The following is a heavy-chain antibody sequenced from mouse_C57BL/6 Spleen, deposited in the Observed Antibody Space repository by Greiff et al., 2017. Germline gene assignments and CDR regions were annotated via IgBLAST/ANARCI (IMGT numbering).Heavy chain of an antibody. Sequence: EVQLQQSGGGLVQPKGSLKLSCAASGFSFNTYAMNWVRQAPGKGLEWVARIRSKSNNYATYYADSVKDRFTISRDDSESMLYLQMNNLKTEDTAMYYCVRHGDGYYEGYAMDYWGQGTSVTVSS. D-gene: IGHD2-3*01. CDR1: GFSFNTYA. V-gene: IGHV10-1*01. J-gene: IGHJ4*01. CDR3: VRHGDGYYEGYAMDY. CDR2: IRSKSNNYAT.